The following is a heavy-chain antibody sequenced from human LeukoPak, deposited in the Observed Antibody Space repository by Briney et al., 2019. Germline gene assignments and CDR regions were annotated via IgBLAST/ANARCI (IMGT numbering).Heavy chain of an antibody. V-gene: IGHV3-48*01. J-gene: IGHJ4*02. CDR2: ISSSSGTK. Sequence: GGSLRLSCAASGFTFSSYSMNWVRQAPGKGLEWVSYISSSSGTKYYADSVKGRFTISRDNAKNSLYLQMNSLRAEDMAVYYCARTFDYWGQGTLVTVSS. CDR1: GFTFSSYS. CDR3: ARTFDY.